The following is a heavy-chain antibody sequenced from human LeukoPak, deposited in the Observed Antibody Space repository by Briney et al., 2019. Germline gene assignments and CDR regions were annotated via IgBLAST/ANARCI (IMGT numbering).Heavy chain of an antibody. CDR1: GFTFSSYA. Sequence: GGSLRLSCAASGFTFSSYAMSWARQAPGKGLEWVSAISGSGGSTYYADSVKGRFTISRDNSKNTLYLQMNSLRAEDTAVYYRAKKFSRSAAGTVHYWGQGTLVTVSS. D-gene: IGHD6-13*01. CDR2: ISGSGGST. J-gene: IGHJ4*02. V-gene: IGHV3-23*01. CDR3: AKKFSRSAAGTVHY.